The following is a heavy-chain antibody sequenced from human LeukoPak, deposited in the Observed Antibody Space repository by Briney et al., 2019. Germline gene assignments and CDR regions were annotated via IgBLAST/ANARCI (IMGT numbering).Heavy chain of an antibody. CDR2: IRSKAYGGTT. J-gene: IGHJ4*02. V-gene: IGHV3-49*03. CDR3: TRDHSSNYYDSSGHPAY. Sequence: GGSLRLSCAASGFTFGDYAMSWFRQAPGKGLEWVGFIRSKAYGGTTEYAASVKGRFTISRDDSKSIAYLQMNSLKTEDTAVYYCTRDHSSNYYDSSGHPAYWGQGTLVTVSS. D-gene: IGHD3-22*01. CDR1: GFTFGDYA.